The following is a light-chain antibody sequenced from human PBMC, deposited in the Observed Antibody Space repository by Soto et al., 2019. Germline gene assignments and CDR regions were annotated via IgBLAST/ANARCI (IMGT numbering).Light chain of an antibody. J-gene: IGLJ3*02. Sequence: QSVLTQPPSVSGAPGQRVSISCIGATYDVHWYQQLPGAAPKLLIYGNSNRPSGVPDRFSASKSGTSASLAITGLQAEDEADYYCQSYDNSLSWVFGGGTQLTVL. CDR1: GATYD. CDR2: GNS. CDR3: QSYDNSLSWV. V-gene: IGLV1-40*01.